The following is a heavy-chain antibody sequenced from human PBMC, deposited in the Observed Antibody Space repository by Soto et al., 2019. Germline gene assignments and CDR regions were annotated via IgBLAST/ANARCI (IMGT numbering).Heavy chain of an antibody. CDR1: GYSFTTFW. V-gene: IGHV5-10-1*01. D-gene: IGHD2-2*01. CDR3: GRQYCTRTRSDGRFDP. Sequence: GESLKISCKGSGYSFTTFWITWVRQMPGKGLEWMGTVDPRDSYTNYSPSFQGHVTISAHKSISTVYLPWSSLKASDTAVSYRGRQYCTRTRSDGRFDPWGQGTLVHVSS. J-gene: IGHJ5*02. CDR2: VDPRDSYT.